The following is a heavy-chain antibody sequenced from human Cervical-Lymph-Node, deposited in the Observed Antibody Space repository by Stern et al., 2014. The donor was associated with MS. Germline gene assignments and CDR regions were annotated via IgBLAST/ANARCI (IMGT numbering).Heavy chain of an antibody. CDR1: ENTFTGYY. J-gene: IGHJ4*02. V-gene: IGHV1-2*02. Sequence: IQLVESGAEVKKPGASAKVTCTTSENTFTGYYIHWVRKAPGQGLEWMGWINPNSGATNYAQRFQDRVSLTSDTSNSLAYMELDRLTSGDTAVYYCARISLGSGIDYWGQGSLVTVSS. CDR2: INPNSGAT. D-gene: IGHD1-26*01. CDR3: ARISLGSGIDY.